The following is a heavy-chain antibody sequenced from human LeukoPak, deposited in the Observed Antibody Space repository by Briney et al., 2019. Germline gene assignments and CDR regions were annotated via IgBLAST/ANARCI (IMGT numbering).Heavy chain of an antibody. CDR2: INWNGGST. J-gene: IGHJ3*01. CDR1: GFTFDDYG. V-gene: IGHV3-20*04. CDR3: ARAYSGSFYEAFDF. D-gene: IGHD1-26*01. Sequence: TGGSLRLSCAASGFTFDDYGMSWVRQAPGKGLEWVSGINWNGGSTGYADSVKGRFTISRDNSKNSLYLQMHSLRPEDTAVYYCARAYSGSFYEAFDFWGQGTMVTVSS.